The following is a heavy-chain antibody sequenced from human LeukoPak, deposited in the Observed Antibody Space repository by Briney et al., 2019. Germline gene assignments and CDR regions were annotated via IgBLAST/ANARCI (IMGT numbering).Heavy chain of an antibody. J-gene: IGHJ4*02. Sequence: SETLSLTCTVSGGSISSYYWSWIRQPPGKGLEWIGYIYYSGSTYYNPSLKSRVTISVDTSKNQFSLKLSSVTAADTAVYYCARLSVSGTNDYWGQGTLVTVSS. V-gene: IGHV4-59*08. CDR3: ARLSVSGTNDY. D-gene: IGHD1-7*01. CDR2: IYYSGST. CDR1: GGSISSYY.